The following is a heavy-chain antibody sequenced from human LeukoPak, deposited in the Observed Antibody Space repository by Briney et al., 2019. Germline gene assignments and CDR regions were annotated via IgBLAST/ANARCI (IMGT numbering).Heavy chain of an antibody. CDR1: GDSISSRSYY. V-gene: IGHV4-39*07. J-gene: IGHJ4*02. Sequence: SETLSLTCTVSGDSISSRSYYWGWIRQPPGKGLEWIGSIYYTGSTYYKPSLKSRVIISVDTSKNQFSLKLSSVTAADTAVYYCARENSSGWIDYWGQGTLVTVSS. D-gene: IGHD6-19*01. CDR2: IYYTGST. CDR3: ARENSSGWIDY.